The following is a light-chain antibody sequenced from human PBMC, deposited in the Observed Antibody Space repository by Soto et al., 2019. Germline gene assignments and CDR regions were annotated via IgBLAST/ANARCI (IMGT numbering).Light chain of an antibody. J-gene: IGKJ4*01. CDR1: QSVSSSY. Sequence: EIVLTQSPGTLSLSPGERATLSCRASQSVSSSYLAWYQQKTGQAPRLLIYGASSRATAIPDRFSGSATGTDFTLTISRLEPEDFAVYYCQQYGSSPLTFGGGTKVEIK. CDR3: QQYGSSPLT. CDR2: GAS. V-gene: IGKV3-20*01.